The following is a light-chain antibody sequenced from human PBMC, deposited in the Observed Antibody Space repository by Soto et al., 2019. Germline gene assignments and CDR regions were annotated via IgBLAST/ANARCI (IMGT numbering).Light chain of an antibody. Sequence: QSALTQPASVSGSPGQSITISCTGTSSDVGSYNSVSWYQQHPGKAPKLMIYEVSNRPSGISNRFSGSKSGNTASLTISGLQTEDKADYYCGSYASSTSYVFGTGTKLTVL. CDR3: GSYASSTSYV. V-gene: IGLV2-14*01. J-gene: IGLJ1*01. CDR1: SSDVGSYNS. CDR2: EVS.